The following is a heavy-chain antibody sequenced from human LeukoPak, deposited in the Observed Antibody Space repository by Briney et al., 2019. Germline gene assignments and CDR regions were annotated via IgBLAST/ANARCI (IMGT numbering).Heavy chain of an antibody. CDR3: ATEMTTVVTPDDY. J-gene: IGHJ4*02. CDR1: GFTFSSYG. Sequence: GGSLRHSCATSGFTFSSYGMSWGRQAPGKGLEWVSAISGSGGSTYYADSVNDRFTISRDNSKNTLYLQINSLRAEDTAVYYCATEMTTVVTPDDYWGQGTLVTVSS. V-gene: IGHV3-23*01. D-gene: IGHD4-23*01. CDR2: ISGSGGST.